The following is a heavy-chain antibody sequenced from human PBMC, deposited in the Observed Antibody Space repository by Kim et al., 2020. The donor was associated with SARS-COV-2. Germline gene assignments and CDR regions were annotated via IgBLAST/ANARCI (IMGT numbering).Heavy chain of an antibody. Sequence: DSVKGRFTISRDNSKNTLYLQMNSLRAEDTAVYYCASEGGYCSSTSCHDYWGQGTLVTVSS. J-gene: IGHJ4*02. CDR3: ASEGGYCSSTSCHDY. D-gene: IGHD2-2*01. V-gene: IGHV3-30*07.